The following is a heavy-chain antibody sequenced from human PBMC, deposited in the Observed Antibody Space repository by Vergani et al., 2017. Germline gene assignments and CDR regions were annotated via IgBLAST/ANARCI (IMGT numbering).Heavy chain of an antibody. CDR3: ARTKSFILRYFHWAL. Sequence: QLHLQESGPGLVKPSETLSLTCTVSGGSITSSSYYWGWIRQPPGKGLEWIGNIYHSGGAYFNPSLKGRVTISVDTSKNQFSLEVTSVTAPDTAIYFCARTKSFILRYFHWALWGQGTLVTVSS. CDR1: GGSITSSSYY. J-gene: IGHJ4*02. CDR2: IYHSGGA. V-gene: IGHV4-39*01. D-gene: IGHD3-9*01.